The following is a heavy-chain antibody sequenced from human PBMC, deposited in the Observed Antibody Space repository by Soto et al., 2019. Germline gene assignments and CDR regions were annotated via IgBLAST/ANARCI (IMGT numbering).Heavy chain of an antibody. Sequence: GGSLRLSCAASGFTFSSYAMSWVRQALGKGLEWVSAISGSGGSTYYADSVKGRFTISRDNSKNTLYLQMNSLRAEDTAVYYCAKEGSGSYYEYNWFDPWGQGTLVTVSS. J-gene: IGHJ5*02. CDR1: GFTFSSYA. CDR3: AKEGSGSYYEYNWFDP. V-gene: IGHV3-23*01. CDR2: ISGSGGST. D-gene: IGHD1-26*01.